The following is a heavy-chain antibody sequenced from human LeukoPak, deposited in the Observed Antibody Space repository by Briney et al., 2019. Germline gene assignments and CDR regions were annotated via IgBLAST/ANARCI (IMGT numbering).Heavy chain of an antibody. CDR2: ISTSGSSI. CDR1: GFTFSSYG. J-gene: IGHJ6*03. V-gene: IGHV3-48*04. D-gene: IGHD4-17*01. Sequence: GGSLRLSCAASGFTFSSYGMHWVRQAPGKGLEWLSHISTSGSSIHYADSVKGRFTISRDNAKNSLYLQMNSLRVEDTAVYYCARDATTELGTVYMDVWGKGTTVTISS. CDR3: ARDATTELGTVYMDV.